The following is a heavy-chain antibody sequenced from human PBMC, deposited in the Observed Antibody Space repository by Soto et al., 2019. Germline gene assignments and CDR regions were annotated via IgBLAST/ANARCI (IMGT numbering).Heavy chain of an antibody. CDR1: GFTFSSYW. D-gene: IGHD6-13*01. J-gene: IGHJ4*02. V-gene: IGHV3-7*03. CDR2: IDQVGSAK. CDR3: ATGTGLDY. Sequence: EVQLVESGGGLVQPGGSLRLSCAASGFTFSSYWMHWVRQAPGKGLEWVANIDQVGSAKYFEDSVKGRFTISRDNAKKSVYLQLNSLRVDDTAVYYCATGTGLDYWGQGTLVTVSS.